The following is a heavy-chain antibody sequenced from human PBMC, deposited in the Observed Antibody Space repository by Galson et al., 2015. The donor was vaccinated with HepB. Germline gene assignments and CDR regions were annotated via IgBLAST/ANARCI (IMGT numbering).Heavy chain of an antibody. CDR3: ARYCSSTSCYPLDY. CDR2: ISSSSSAI. CDR1: GFTFSSYS. D-gene: IGHD2-2*01. V-gene: IGHV3-48*01. J-gene: IGHJ4*02. Sequence: LRLSCAASGFTFSSYSMNWVRQAPGKGLEWVSYISSSSSAIYYADSVKGRSTISRDNAKNSLYLQMNSLRAEDTAVYYCARYCSSTSCYPLDYWGQGTLVTVSS.